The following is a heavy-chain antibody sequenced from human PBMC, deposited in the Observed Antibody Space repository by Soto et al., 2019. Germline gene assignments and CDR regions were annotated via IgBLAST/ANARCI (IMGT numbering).Heavy chain of an antibody. CDR1: GYTFTSYG. CDR3: ARDIAARRDFDY. V-gene: IGHV1-18*04. D-gene: IGHD6-6*01. Sequence: ASVKVSCTASGYTFTSYGISRVRQAPGQGLEWMGWISAYNGNTNYAQKLQGRVTMTTDTSTSTAYMELRSLRSDDTAVYYCARDIAARRDFDYWGPGTLVTLS. J-gene: IGHJ4*02. CDR2: ISAYNGNT.